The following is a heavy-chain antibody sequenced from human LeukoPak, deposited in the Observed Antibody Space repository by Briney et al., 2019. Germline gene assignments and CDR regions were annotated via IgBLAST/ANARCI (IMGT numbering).Heavy chain of an antibody. CDR1: GGSISNYY. J-gene: IGHJ4*02. CDR2: IHYSGST. Sequence: SETLSLTCTVSGGSISNYYWSWIRQPPGKGLEWIGYIHYSGSTSYNPSLKSRVTISVDTSKNQFSLKLRFVTPADTAVFYCARAGTMVRDFDYWGQGTLVTVSS. CDR3: ARAGTMVRDFDY. V-gene: IGHV4-59*01. D-gene: IGHD3-10*01.